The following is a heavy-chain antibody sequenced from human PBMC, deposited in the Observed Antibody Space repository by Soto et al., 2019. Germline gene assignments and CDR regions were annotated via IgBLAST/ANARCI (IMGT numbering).Heavy chain of an antibody. V-gene: IGHV5-51*01. CDR2: IYPGDSDT. CDR1: GYSFTSYW. D-gene: IGHD1-1*01. CDR3: ARRDITNWYYFDY. Sequence: PGESLKISCKGSGYSFTSYWIAWVRQMPGKGLEWMGIIYPGDSDTTYSPSFQGQVPISADKSITTAYLQWSSLKASDTAMYYCARRDITNWYYFDYWGQGALVTVSS. J-gene: IGHJ4*02.